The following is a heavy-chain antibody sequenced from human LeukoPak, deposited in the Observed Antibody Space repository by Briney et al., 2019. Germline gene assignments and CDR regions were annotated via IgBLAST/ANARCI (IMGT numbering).Heavy chain of an antibody. CDR1: GGSISCSNW. CDR2: IYHSGST. Sequence: SGTLSLTCAVSGGSISCSNWWSWVRQPPGKGLEWIGEIYHSGSTNYNPSLKSRVTISVDKSKNQFSLKLSSVTAADTAVYYCASHGPGSGSYFFDYWGQGTLVTVSS. V-gene: IGHV4-4*02. J-gene: IGHJ4*02. D-gene: IGHD3-10*01. CDR3: ASHGPGSGSYFFDY.